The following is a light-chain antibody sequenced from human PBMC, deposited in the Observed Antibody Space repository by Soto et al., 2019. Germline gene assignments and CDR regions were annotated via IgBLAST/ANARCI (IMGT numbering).Light chain of an antibody. CDR2: DVS. CDR3: SSYTSSSPVV. Sequence: ALTQPASVSGSPGQSITISCTGTSSDVGGYNYVSWYQQHPGKAPKLMIYDVSNRPSGVSNRFSGSKSGNTASLTISGLQAEDEADYYCSSYTSSSPVVFGGGTKLTVL. V-gene: IGLV2-14*01. J-gene: IGLJ2*01. CDR1: SSDVGGYNY.